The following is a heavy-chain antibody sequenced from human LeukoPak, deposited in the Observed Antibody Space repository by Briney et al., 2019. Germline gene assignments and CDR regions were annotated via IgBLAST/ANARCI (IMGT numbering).Heavy chain of an antibody. CDR1: VRSISSGSYY. Sequence: PSQTLSLTCTVSVRSISSGSYYWSWIRQPAGNGLEWIVRIYTSGSTNYNPSLKSRVTITVDTSKNQFSLKLSSVTAADTAVYYCARDGYCSGGSCSFDYWGQGTLVTVSS. CDR2: IYTSGST. CDR3: ARDGYCSGGSCSFDY. D-gene: IGHD2-15*01. J-gene: IGHJ4*02. V-gene: IGHV4-61*02.